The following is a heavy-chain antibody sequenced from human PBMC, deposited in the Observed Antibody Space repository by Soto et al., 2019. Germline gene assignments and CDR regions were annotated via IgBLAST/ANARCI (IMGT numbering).Heavy chain of an antibody. CDR2: ISDNGGT. CDR1: GGSISSGGYS. V-gene: IGHV4-39*07. CDR3: ARDGMDV. J-gene: IGHJ6*02. Sequence: PSETLSLTCAVSGGSISSGGYSWSWIRQPPGKGLEWIAEISDNGGTNYNPSLKSRVTLSVDTSKNQFSLKLSSVTAADTAVYYCARDGMDVWGRGTTVTVSS.